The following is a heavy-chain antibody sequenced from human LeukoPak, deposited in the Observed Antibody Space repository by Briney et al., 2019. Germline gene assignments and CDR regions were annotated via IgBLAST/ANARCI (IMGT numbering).Heavy chain of an antibody. CDR2: INPNSGGT. Sequence: ASVKVSCKASGYTFTSYYMHWVRQAPGQGLEWMGWINPNSGGTNYAQKFQGRVTMTRDTSISTAYMELSRLRSDDTAVYYCAREWGHSSSFPDWGQGTLVTVSS. D-gene: IGHD6-6*01. CDR3: AREWGHSSSFPD. J-gene: IGHJ4*02. CDR1: GYTFTSYY. V-gene: IGHV1-2*02.